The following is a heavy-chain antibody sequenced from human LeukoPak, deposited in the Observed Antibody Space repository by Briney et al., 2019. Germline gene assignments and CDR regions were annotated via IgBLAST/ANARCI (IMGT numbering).Heavy chain of an antibody. CDR3: ATVPYYFDY. Sequence: VGSLRLSCAASGFTFSSYEMNWVRQAPGKGLEWVSYISSSGSTIYYADSVKGRFTISRDNAKNSLYLQMNSLRAEDTAVYYCATVPYYFDYWGQGTLVTVSS. CDR1: GFTFSSYE. V-gene: IGHV3-48*03. CDR2: ISSSGSTI. J-gene: IGHJ4*02.